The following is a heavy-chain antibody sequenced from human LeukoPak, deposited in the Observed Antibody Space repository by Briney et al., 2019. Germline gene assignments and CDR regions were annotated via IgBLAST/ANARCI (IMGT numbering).Heavy chain of an antibody. CDR2: INSDGSST. D-gene: IGHD1-20*01. Sequence: GGSLRLSCAASGFTFSSYWMHWVRQAPGKGLVWVSRINSDGSSTSCADSVRGRFTISRDNGKNTLYLQMNSLRAEDTAVYYCARGSGITGTNFDYWGQGTLVTVSS. J-gene: IGHJ4*02. CDR1: GFTFSSYW. CDR3: ARGSGITGTNFDY. V-gene: IGHV3-74*01.